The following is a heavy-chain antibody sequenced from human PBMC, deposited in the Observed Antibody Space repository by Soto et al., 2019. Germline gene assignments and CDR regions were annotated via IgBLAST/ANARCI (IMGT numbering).Heavy chain of an antibody. J-gene: IGHJ4*02. CDR1: GFTFSNYG. CDR3: ASGANRFDY. CDR2: ISYDGSNT. V-gene: IGHV3-30*03. Sequence: QVQLVESGGGVVQPGRSLRISCVVSGFTFSNYGMHWVRQAPGKGLEWVATISYDGSNTYYGDSVKGRFTISRDNSRNRLFLKTHSLTVEETAVYYCASGANRFDYWGQGTLVTVSS.